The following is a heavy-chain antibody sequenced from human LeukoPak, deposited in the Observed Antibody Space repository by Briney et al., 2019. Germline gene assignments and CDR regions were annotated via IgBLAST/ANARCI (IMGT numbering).Heavy chain of an antibody. CDR2: IRYDESKK. CDR1: GFTFDDYP. CDR3: AKPETTNDFWSGYFDY. J-gene: IGHJ4*02. D-gene: IGHD3-3*01. V-gene: IGHV3-30*04. Sequence: GRSLRLSCAASGFTFDDYPMHWVRQAPGKGLEWVGFIRYDESKKYYADSVKGRFTISRDNFRNTLYLQMNSLRTEDTAVYYCAKPETTNDFWSGYFDYWGQGTLVTVSS.